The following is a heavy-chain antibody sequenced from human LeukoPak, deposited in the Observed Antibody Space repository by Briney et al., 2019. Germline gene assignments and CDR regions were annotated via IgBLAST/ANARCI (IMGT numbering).Heavy chain of an antibody. D-gene: IGHD4-11*01. V-gene: IGHV4-59*01. Sequence: PSETLSLTCTVSDDSITMYYWTWIRQPPGKGLEWIGYVDHTGSTKFNPSLNGRRSISRDKSKNLFSLRLRSVTAADTAVYFCARGRVSSSTWYSTYYYYFYMDVWGKGTTVTVSS. CDR2: VDHTGST. CDR3: ARGRVSSSTWYSTYYYYFYMDV. CDR1: DDSITMYY. J-gene: IGHJ6*03.